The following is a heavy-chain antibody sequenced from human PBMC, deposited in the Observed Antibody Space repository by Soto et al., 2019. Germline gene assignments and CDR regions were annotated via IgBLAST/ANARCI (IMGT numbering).Heavy chain of an antibody. CDR1: GYTFTSYA. J-gene: IGHJ4*02. V-gene: IGHV1-3*01. CDR2: INAGNGNT. D-gene: IGHD6-19*01. Sequence: ASVKVSCKASGYTFTSYAMHWVRQAPGQRLEWMGWINAGNGNTKYSQKFQGRVTITRDTSASTAYMELSSLRSEDTAVYYCAGERLSGIAVAGTVLRYWGQGTLVTVSS. CDR3: AGERLSGIAVAGTVLRY.